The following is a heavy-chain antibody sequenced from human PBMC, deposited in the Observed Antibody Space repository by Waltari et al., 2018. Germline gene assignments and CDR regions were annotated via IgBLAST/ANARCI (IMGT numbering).Heavy chain of an antibody. CDR1: GGSISSSSYY. D-gene: IGHD4-17*01. CDR3: ARLYGDYDWYFDL. J-gene: IGHJ2*01. Sequence: QLQLQESGPGLVKPSETLSLTCTVSGGSISSSSYYWGWIRQPPGKGLEWIGSIYSRGGTSYNPPLKSRVTISVDTSKNQFSLKLSSATAADTAVYYCARLYGDYDWYFDLWGRGTLVTVSS. V-gene: IGHV4-39*01. CDR2: IYSRGGT.